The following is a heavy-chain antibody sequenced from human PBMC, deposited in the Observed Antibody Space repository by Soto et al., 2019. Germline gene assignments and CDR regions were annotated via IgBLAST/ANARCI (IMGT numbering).Heavy chain of an antibody. CDR3: ALQAIYCTGPVCYPTPHEY. Sequence: EVQLLESGGGRVHPGESLRLSCAGSGITFSKYAMSWVRQAPGKGLEWVSIISDSDFGTNYADAVKGRFTISRDSSKNKLNWQINSLRAEDSAVYYVALQAIYCTGPVCYPTPHEYGGQGTWVTAS. J-gene: IGHJ4*02. D-gene: IGHD2-8*02. CDR2: ISDSDFGT. V-gene: IGHV3-23*01. CDR1: GITFSKYA.